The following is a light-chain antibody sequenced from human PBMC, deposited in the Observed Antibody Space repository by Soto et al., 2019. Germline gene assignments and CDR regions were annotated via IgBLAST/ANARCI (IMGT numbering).Light chain of an antibody. CDR3: QQYASSPRT. CDR1: QSVSNAY. J-gene: IGKJ1*01. CDR2: GAS. V-gene: IGKV3-20*01. Sequence: EIVLTQSPGTLSLSPGERATLSCTASQSVSNAYVAWYQQKPGQAPRLLISGASFRAAGISDRFSGSGSGTAFTLTISRLEPEDFAVYYCQQYASSPRTFGQGTKVDMK.